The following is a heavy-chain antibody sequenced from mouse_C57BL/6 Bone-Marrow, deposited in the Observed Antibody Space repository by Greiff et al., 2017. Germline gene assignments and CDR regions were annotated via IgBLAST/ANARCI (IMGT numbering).Heavy chain of an antibody. V-gene: IGHV1-53*01. CDR2: INPSNGGT. J-gene: IGHJ3*01. Sequence: QVHVKQPGTELVKPGASVKLSCKASGYTFTSYWMHWVKQRPGQGLEWIGNINPSNGGTNYNEKFKSKATLTVDKSSSTAYMQLSSLTSEDSAVYYCASPSDGYYVAWFAYWGQGTLVTVSA. D-gene: IGHD2-3*01. CDR1: GYTFTSYW. CDR3: ASPSDGYYVAWFAY.